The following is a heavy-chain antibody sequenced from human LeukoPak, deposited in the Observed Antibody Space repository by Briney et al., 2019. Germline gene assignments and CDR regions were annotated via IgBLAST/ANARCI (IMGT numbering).Heavy chain of an antibody. CDR2: IIPIFGTA. J-gene: IGHJ4*02. D-gene: IGHD3-3*01. Sequence: SVKVSCKASGYTFTSYDINWVRQATGQGLEWMGGIIPIFGTANYAQKFQGRVTITADKSTSTAYMELSSLRSEDTAVYYCANYDFWSGYYYFDYWGQGTLVTVSS. CDR1: GYTFTSYD. CDR3: ANYDFWSGYYYFDY. V-gene: IGHV1-69*06.